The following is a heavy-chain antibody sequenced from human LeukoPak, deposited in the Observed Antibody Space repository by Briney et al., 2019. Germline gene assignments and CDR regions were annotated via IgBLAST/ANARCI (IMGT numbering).Heavy chain of an antibody. CDR1: GGSVSSGTYY. V-gene: IGHV4-61*01. D-gene: IGHD4-23*01. CDR3: ARASRGGATVVIRGAFDI. J-gene: IGHJ3*02. CDR2: IYYSGTT. Sequence: PSETLSLTCTVSGGSVSSGTYYWSWIRQPPGKGLEWIGYIYYSGTTNYNPSLQSRVTLSLDTSKNQFSLKLSSVTAADTAVYYCARASRGGATVVIRGAFDIWGQGTMVTVSS.